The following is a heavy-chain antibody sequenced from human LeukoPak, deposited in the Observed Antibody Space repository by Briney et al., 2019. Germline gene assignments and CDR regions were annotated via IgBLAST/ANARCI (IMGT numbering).Heavy chain of an antibody. CDR2: IYWDDDK. CDR3: AHSLYYYDSSGYFY. V-gene: IGHV2-5*02. D-gene: IGHD3-22*01. CDR1: GFSLSTSGVG. Sequence: SGPTLVKPTQTLTLTCTFSGFSLSTSGVGVGWIRQPPGKALEWLALIYWDDDKRYSPSLKSRLTLTKDTSKNQVVLTMTNMDPVDTATYYCAHSLYYYDSSGYFYWGQGTLVTVSS. J-gene: IGHJ4*02.